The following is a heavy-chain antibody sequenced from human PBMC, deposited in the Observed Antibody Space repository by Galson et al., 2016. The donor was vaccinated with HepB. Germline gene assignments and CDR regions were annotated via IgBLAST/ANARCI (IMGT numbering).Heavy chain of an antibody. J-gene: IGHJ4*02. CDR3: ATDPIVGVPDYFDY. Sequence: SLRLSCAASGFPFSKYWMHWVRQAPGKGLEWVAVTDGTNKYYADSVKGRFTISRDDSKSTLYPQMDRLRAEDTAVYYWATDPIVGVPDYFDYWGQGALVTVSS. V-gene: IGHV3-30-3*01. CDR1: GFPFSKYW. D-gene: IGHD1-26*01. CDR2: TDGTNK.